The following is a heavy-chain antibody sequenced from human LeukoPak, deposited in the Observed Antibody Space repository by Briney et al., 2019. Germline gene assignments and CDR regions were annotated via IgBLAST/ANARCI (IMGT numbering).Heavy chain of an antibody. J-gene: IGHJ4*02. CDR3: ARVGSGPAALKLLFDY. CDR1: GFTFSDYY. Sequence: GGSLRLSCAASGFTFSDYYMSWIRQAPGKGLEWVSYISSSSSYTNYAGSVKGRFTISRDNAKNSLYLQMNSLRAEDTAVYYCARVGSGPAALKLLFDYWGQGTLVTVSS. CDR2: ISSSSSYT. V-gene: IGHV3-11*06. D-gene: IGHD2-2*01.